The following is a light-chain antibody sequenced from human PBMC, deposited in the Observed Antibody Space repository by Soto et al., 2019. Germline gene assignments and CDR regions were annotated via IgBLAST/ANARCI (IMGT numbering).Light chain of an antibody. Sequence: EIVLTQSPGTLSLSPGERATLSGRASQSVSSSNLAWYQQKPGQAPRLLIYGASSRATGIADRFSGSGSGTDFNLTISRLEPEDFAVYFWQQYGRSPPYTFGQGTKVEI. V-gene: IGKV3-20*01. J-gene: IGKJ2*01. CDR3: QQYGRSPPYT. CDR2: GAS. CDR1: QSVSSSN.